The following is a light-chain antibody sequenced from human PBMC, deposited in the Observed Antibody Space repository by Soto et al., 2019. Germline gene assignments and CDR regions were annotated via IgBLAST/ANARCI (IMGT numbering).Light chain of an antibody. CDR3: QQYADYPWT. CDR2: TAS. J-gene: IGKJ1*01. V-gene: IGKV1-5*03. CDR1: QSISSW. Sequence: GDRVTITCRASQSISSWLAWYQQKPGKAPQLLIYTASTLESGVPSRFSGSGSGTEFTLTISSLQPDDFATYYCQQYADYPWTFGQGTKVEVK.